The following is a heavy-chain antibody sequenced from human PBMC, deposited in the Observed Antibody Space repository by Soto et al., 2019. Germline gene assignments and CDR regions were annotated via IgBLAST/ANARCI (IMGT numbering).Heavy chain of an antibody. V-gene: IGHV3-23*01. Sequence: VGSLRLACVVSEFIFSSFALSWVRLAPGKGLEWVAAVSRRGVNTYYADSVKGRFTISRENAKNTLYLQMNSLRAEDTAVYYCAKLSSPINDLAEPGPDYWGQGTLVTVSS. CDR3: AKLSSPINDLAEPGPDY. CDR2: VSRRGVNT. D-gene: IGHD6-13*01. CDR1: EFIFSSFA. J-gene: IGHJ4*02.